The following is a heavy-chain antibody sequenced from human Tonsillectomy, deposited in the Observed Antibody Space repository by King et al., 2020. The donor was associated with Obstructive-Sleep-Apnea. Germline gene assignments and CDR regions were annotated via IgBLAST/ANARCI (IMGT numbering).Heavy chain of an antibody. V-gene: IGHV1-69*09. Sequence: QLVQSGAEVKKPGSSVKVSCKASGGTFTRNVITWVRQAPGQGLEWMGGILPTLGIANYAQKFQGRVTITADKSTSTAYMELCSLRSDDTAVYYCAGTYSSSYNDYWGQGTLVTVSS. J-gene: IGHJ4*02. CDR3: AGTYSSSYNDY. CDR1: GGTFTRNV. D-gene: IGHD6-6*01. CDR2: ILPTLGIA.